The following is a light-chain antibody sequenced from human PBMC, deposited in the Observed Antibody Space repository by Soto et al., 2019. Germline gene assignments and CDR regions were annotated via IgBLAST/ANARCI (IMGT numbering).Light chain of an antibody. V-gene: IGKV3-20*01. Sequence: EIVLTQSPDTLSLSPGERATLSCRPSQSVSSTYLAWYQQKPGQAPRLLIYRASTRATGIPDRFSGSGSGTDFTLTISRLEPEDFAVYCCQQYESSPLTFGGGTKVEIK. CDR2: RAS. J-gene: IGKJ4*01. CDR3: QQYESSPLT. CDR1: QSVSSTY.